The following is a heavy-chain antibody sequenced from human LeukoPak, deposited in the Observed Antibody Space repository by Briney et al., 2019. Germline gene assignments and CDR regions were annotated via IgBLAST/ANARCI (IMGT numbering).Heavy chain of an antibody. Sequence: GASVKVSCKASGYTFTGYYMHWVRQAPGQGLEWMGWINPNSGGTNYAQKFQGWVTMTRDTSISTAYMELSRLRSDDTAVYYCARGGGIGAHEIYSSSLHHRDDAFDIWGQGTMVTVSS. D-gene: IGHD6-13*01. CDR3: ARGGGIGAHEIYSSSLHHRDDAFDI. CDR1: GYTFTGYY. J-gene: IGHJ3*02. V-gene: IGHV1-2*04. CDR2: INPNSGGT.